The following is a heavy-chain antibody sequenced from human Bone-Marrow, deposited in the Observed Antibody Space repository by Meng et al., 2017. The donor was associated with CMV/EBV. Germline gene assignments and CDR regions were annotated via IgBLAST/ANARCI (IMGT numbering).Heavy chain of an antibody. CDR3: AYAITYERGCFDF. D-gene: IGHD2-8*01. J-gene: IGHJ4*02. Sequence: FKESGPTPMRPTHTLTLTWTFYGFSLGTTGVGVGWIRNPPRKALDWVALDLMYYDERKRSSLNNRSTITKDTAKYQVNLIMTNMDPVDIDTYSYAYAITYERGCFDFWGQGTLVTVSS. CDR1: GFSLGTTGVG. V-gene: IGHV2-5*01. CDR2: DLMYYDE.